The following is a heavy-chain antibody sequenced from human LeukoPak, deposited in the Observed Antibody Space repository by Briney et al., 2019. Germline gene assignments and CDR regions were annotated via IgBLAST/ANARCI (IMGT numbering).Heavy chain of an antibody. D-gene: IGHD3-3*01. CDR3: ARADPYGIFRVAPFDY. J-gene: IGHJ4*02. CDR2: IYYSGST. Sequence: PSQTLSLTCTVSGGSISSGAYYWNWIRQHPAKGLEWIGYIYYSGSTYYNPSLRSRVTISVATSKNQFSLRLNSVTAADTAVYYCARADPYGIFRVAPFDYWGQGTLVTVSS. V-gene: IGHV4-31*03. CDR1: GGSISSGAYY.